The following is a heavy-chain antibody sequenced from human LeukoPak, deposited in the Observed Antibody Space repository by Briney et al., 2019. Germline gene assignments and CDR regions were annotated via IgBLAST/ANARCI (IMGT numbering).Heavy chain of an antibody. V-gene: IGHV5-51*01. CDR2: IYPGDSDT. D-gene: IGHD3-9*01. Sequence: GESLKISCKGSGYSFTSYWIGWVRQMPGKGLEWMGIIYPGDSDTRYSPSFQGQVTISADKSISTAYLQWSSLKASDTAMYYCARLMDILTGYYGWFDPWGQGTLVTVSS. CDR3: ARLMDILTGYYGWFDP. CDR1: GYSFTSYW. J-gene: IGHJ5*02.